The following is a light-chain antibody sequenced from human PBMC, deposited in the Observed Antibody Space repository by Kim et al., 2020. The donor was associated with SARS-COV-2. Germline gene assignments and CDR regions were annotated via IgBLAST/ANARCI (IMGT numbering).Light chain of an antibody. CDR1: KLGDKY. Sequence: SVSPGQTASITCSGEKLGDKYACWYQQKPGQSPVLVIYQDSKRPSGIPERFSGSISGNTATLTISGTQAMDEADYYCQAWDSSTAVFGGGTQLTVL. CDR2: QDS. CDR3: QAWDSSTAV. V-gene: IGLV3-1*01. J-gene: IGLJ3*02.